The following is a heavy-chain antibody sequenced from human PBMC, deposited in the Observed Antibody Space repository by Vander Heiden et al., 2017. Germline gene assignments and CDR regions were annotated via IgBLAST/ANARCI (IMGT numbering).Heavy chain of an antibody. J-gene: IGHJ4*01. D-gene: IGHD2-21*01. CDR1: GGPSSGNNYH. CDR3: ARLEAYGGGLDF. V-gene: IGHV4-39*02. Sequence: QLQLQESGPALPKPSESLSLTCTVSGGPSSGNNYHLAWIRQPPGKGLEWIGKIYSSGKTYYNPSLESRLNISVDTSKNHFSLSLSSLSAADTAVYYCARLEAYGGGLDFWGQGILVTVSS. CDR2: IYSSGKT.